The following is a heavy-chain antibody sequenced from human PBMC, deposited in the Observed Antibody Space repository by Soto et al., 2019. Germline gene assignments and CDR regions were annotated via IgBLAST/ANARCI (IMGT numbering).Heavy chain of an antibody. CDR3: ARDLGSLAVAGNYYYYGMGV. CDR2: INPNSGGT. D-gene: IGHD6-19*01. V-gene: IGHV1-2*04. Sequence: ASVKVSCKASGYTFTGYYMHWVRQAPGQGLEWMGWINPNSGGTNYAQKFQGWVTMTRDTSISTAYMELSRLRSDDTAVYYCARDLGSLAVAGNYYYYGMGVWGQGTTVTVSS. CDR1: GYTFTGYY. J-gene: IGHJ6*02.